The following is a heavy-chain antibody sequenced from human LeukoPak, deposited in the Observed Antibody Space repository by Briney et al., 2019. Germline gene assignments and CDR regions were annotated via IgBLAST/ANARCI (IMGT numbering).Heavy chain of an antibody. CDR1: GFTFRNYA. V-gene: IGHV3-23*01. J-gene: IGHJ4*02. D-gene: IGHD4-17*01. Sequence: GGALRLSCAASGFTFRNYAMTWVRQAPGKGLEWLSIISGGGTSTYSVDSVKGRFTISRDNSKNTLYLHMNSLRVDDTAAYFCAKGHGDYGTGFDCWGQGTLVTVSS. CDR2: ISGGGTST. CDR3: AKGHGDYGTGFDC.